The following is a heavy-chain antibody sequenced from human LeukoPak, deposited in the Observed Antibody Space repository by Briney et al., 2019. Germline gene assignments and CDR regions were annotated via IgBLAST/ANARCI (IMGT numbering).Heavy chain of an antibody. V-gene: IGHV1-2*02. D-gene: IGHD3-10*01. Sequence: ASVKVSCKASGYTFTSYYMHWVRQAPGQGLEWMGRINANSGGTNYAQKFQGRVTMTRDTSISTAYMELSRLRPDDTAVYYCARATYCGTGSYYIPRPFDIWGQGTMVTVSS. CDR2: INANSGGT. CDR1: GYTFTSYY. CDR3: ARATYCGTGSYYIPRPFDI. J-gene: IGHJ3*02.